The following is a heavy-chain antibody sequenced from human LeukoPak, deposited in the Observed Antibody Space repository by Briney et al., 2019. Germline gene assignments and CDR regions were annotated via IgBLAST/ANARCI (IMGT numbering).Heavy chain of an antibody. Sequence: ASVTVSCTASGYTFTSYYMHWVRQAPGQGLEWMGIINPSGGSTSYAQKFQGRVTMTRDTSTSTVYMELSSLRSEDTAVYYCARSGFRIMITFGGVIAGGWFDPWGQGTLVTVSS. V-gene: IGHV1-46*01. CDR1: GYTFTSYY. CDR2: INPSGGST. J-gene: IGHJ5*02. CDR3: ARSGFRIMITFGGVIAGGWFDP. D-gene: IGHD3-16*02.